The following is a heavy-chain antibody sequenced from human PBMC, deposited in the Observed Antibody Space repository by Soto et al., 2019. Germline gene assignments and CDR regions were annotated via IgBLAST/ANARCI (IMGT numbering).Heavy chain of an antibody. V-gene: IGHV3-30*18. CDR3: AKDPEANLVVPAATNWFDP. D-gene: IGHD2-2*01. Sequence: GGSLRLSCAASGFTFSSYGMHWVRQAPGKGLEWVAVISYDGSNKYYADSVKGRFTISRDNSKNTLYLQMNSLRAEDTAVYYCAKDPEANLVVPAATNWFDPWGQGTLVTVSS. J-gene: IGHJ5*02. CDR2: ISYDGSNK. CDR1: GFTFSSYG.